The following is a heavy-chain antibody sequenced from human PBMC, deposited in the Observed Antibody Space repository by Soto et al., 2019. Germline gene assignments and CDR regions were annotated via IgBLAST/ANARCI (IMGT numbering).Heavy chain of an antibody. CDR1: GFTFSRFA. V-gene: IGHV3-48*01. D-gene: IGHD3-22*01. CDR3: ARDQLYYNDISGRPLNAFDV. CDR2: IGTSGNTI. Sequence: GGSLRLSCAASGFTFSRFAMSWVRQAPGQGLEWVSLIGTSGNTIYYADSVNGRFTISRDNAKNSLYLQMNSLRAEDTAVYYCARDQLYYNDISGRPLNAFDVWGQGTMVTVSS. J-gene: IGHJ3*01.